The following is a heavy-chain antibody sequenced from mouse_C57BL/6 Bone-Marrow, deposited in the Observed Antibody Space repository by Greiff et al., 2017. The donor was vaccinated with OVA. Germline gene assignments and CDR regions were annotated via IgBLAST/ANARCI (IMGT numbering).Heavy chain of an antibody. J-gene: IGHJ4*01. CDR1: GFTFSDYG. CDR3: ARCITTVVASMDY. Sequence: VQLKESGGGLVKPGGSLKLSCAASGFTFSDYGMHWVRQAPEKGLEWVAYISSGSSTIYYADTVKGRFTSSRDNAKNTLFRQMTRLRSEDTAMYYGARCITTVVASMDYWGQGTSVTVSA. D-gene: IGHD1-1*01. CDR2: ISSGSSTI. V-gene: IGHV5-17*01.